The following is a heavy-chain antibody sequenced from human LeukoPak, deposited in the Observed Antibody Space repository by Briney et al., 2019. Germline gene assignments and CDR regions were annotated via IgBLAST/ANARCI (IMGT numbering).Heavy chain of an antibody. CDR1: GFTFSSYG. D-gene: IGHD3-10*01. CDR2: ISYDGSNK. Sequence: GGSLRLSCAASGFTFSSYGMHWIRQVPGKGLEWVAVISYDGSNKYYADSVKGRFTISRDNSKNTLYLQMNSLRAEDTAVYYCAKAPSRENWYYFDYWGQGTLVTVSS. J-gene: IGHJ4*02. CDR3: AKAPSRENWYYFDY. V-gene: IGHV3-30*18.